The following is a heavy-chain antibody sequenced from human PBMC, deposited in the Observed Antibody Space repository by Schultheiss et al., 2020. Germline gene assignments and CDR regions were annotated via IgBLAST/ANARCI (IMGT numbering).Heavy chain of an antibody. J-gene: IGHJ6*02. CDR1: GFSISGNF. D-gene: IGHD2-15*01. Sequence: GGSLRLSCTASGFSISGNFMTWVRQAPGKGLEWVSLIYSGGSAYYADSVKGRFIISRDNSKNTVYLQMNSLRAEDTAVYYCAKALYCSGGSCLYYYYYYGMDVWGQGTTVTVSS. CDR3: AKALYCSGGSCLYYYYYYGMDV. V-gene: IGHV3-53*01. CDR2: IYSGGSA.